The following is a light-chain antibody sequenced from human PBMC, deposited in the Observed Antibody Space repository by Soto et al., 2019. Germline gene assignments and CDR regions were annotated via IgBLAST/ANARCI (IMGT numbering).Light chain of an antibody. CDR3: AAWDDSLNAL. J-gene: IGLJ1*01. Sequence: QSVLTQPPSASGTPGHRITISCSGSSYNIGDNPVNWYQQLPGAAPKLLIYINDQRPSGVPDRFSGSKSGTSASLAISGLQPEDEADYYCAAWDDSLNALFGTGTKVTVL. V-gene: IGLV1-44*01. CDR2: IND. CDR1: SYNIGDNP.